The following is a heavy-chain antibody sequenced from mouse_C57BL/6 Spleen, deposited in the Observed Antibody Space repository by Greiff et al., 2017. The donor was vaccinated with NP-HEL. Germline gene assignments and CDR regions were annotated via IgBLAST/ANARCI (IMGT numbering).Heavy chain of an antibody. CDR1: GYTFTDYY. J-gene: IGHJ1*03. CDR2: IYPGSGNT. V-gene: IGHV1-76*01. CDR3: ARWGESYGGSYGYFDV. D-gene: IGHD1-1*01. Sequence: QVQLQQSGAELVRPGASVKLSCKASGYTFTDYYINWVKQRPGQGLEWIARIYPGSGNTYYNEKFKGKATLTAEKSSSTAYMQLSSLTSEDSAVYFCARWGESYGGSYGYFDVWGTGTTVTVSS.